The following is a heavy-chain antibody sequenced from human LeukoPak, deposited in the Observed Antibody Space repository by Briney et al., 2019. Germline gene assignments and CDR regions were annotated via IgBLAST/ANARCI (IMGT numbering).Heavy chain of an antibody. V-gene: IGHV4-34*01. CDR2: ISHSGTT. J-gene: IGHJ3*02. Sequence: SETLSPTCTVSGGSFSDYQWNWIRQSPGKGLEWLGEISHSGTTTYNPSLKSRVTISVDTSKNQFSLRLRSVTAADTAVYYCARGLVWRFLLDSRRDSFDIWGQGTTITVSS. CDR1: GGSFSDYQ. CDR3: ARGLVWRFLLDSRRDSFDI. D-gene: IGHD3-16*01.